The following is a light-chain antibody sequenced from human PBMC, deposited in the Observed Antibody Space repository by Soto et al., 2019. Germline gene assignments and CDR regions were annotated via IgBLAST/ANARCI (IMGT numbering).Light chain of an antibody. J-gene: IGLJ2*01. CDR2: EVK. V-gene: IGLV2-23*02. CDR1: SSDIGSHDL. Sequence: QSALTQPASVSGSPGQSITISCTGTSSDIGSHDLVSWYQQHPGKAPKLIIFEVKRRPSTVSSRFSGFKSGQTASLTISGLQPEDEANYFCCSYAETLNVVFGGGTKLTV. CDR3: CSYAETLNVV.